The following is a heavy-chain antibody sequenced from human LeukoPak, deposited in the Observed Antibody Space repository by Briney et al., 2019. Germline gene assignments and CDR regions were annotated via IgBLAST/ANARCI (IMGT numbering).Heavy chain of an antibody. J-gene: IGHJ4*02. V-gene: IGHV3-33*01. CDR3: ARDLPYGDYNGGLDY. CDR2: IWYDGSNK. CDR1: GFTFSSYG. D-gene: IGHD4-17*01. Sequence: GGSLRLSCAASGFTFSSYGMHWVRQAPGKGLEWVAVIWYDGSNKYYADSVKGRFTISRDNSKNTLYLQMNSLRAEDTAVYYCARDLPYGDYNGGLDYWGQGTLVTVSS.